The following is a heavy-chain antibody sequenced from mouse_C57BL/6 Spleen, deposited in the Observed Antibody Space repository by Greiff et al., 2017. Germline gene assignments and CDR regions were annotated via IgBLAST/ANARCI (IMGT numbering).Heavy chain of an antibody. CDR1: GYAFTNYL. J-gene: IGHJ4*01. CDR2: INPGSGGT. V-gene: IGHV1-54*01. Sequence: VQLQESGAELVRPGTSVKVSCKASGYAFTNYLIEWVKQRPGQGLEWIGVINPGSGGTNYNEKFKGKATLTADKSSSTAYMQLSSLTSEDSAVYFCAREENAYYYAMDYWGQGTSVTVSS. CDR3: AREENAYYYAMDY.